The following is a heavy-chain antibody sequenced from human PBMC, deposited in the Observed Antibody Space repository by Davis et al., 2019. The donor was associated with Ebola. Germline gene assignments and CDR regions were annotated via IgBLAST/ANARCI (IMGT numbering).Heavy chain of an antibody. J-gene: IGHJ6*02. CDR2: IFYTGNT. CDR3: ARGVVAVTLDGMDV. CDR1: GGSISNYY. Sequence: SETLSLTCAVSGGSISNYYWSWIRQPPGKGLEWIGYIFYTGNTNHNPSLKSRVTISVDTSKNQFSLKLSSVTAADTAVYYCARGVVAVTLDGMDVWGQGTTVTVSS. D-gene: IGHD2-15*01. V-gene: IGHV4-59*01.